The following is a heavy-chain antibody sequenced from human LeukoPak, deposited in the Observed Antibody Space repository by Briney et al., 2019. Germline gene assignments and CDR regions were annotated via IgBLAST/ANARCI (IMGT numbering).Heavy chain of an antibody. V-gene: IGHV3-48*03. CDR3: VREGSAGGFDY. CDR1: GFTFSSYD. Sequence: GGSLRLSCAASGFTFSSYDMNWVCQAPGKGLEWVSHIDSSGSDIYYADSVKGRFTISRDNAKNSLYLQMDSLGAEDTAVYYCVREGSAGGFDYWGQGSLVAVSS. CDR2: IDSSGSDI. D-gene: IGHD2-15*01. J-gene: IGHJ4*02.